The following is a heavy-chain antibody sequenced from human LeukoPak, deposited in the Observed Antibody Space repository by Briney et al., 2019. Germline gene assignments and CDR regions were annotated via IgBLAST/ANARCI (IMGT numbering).Heavy chain of an antibody. Sequence: GGSLRLSCAASGFTFGSYGMSWVRQAPGKGLEWVANIKEDGREGYYGGSVKGRFAISRDNAQNSLYLRMNSLRAEDTAVYYCARGDGCSSTSCYHIDFWGQGTLVTVSS. CDR2: IKEDGREG. CDR1: GFTFGSYG. D-gene: IGHD2-2*01. V-gene: IGHV3-7*04. J-gene: IGHJ4*02. CDR3: ARGDGCSSTSCYHIDF.